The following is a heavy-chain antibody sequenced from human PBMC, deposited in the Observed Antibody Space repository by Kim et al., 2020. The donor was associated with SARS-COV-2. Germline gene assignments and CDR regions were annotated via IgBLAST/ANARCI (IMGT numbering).Heavy chain of an antibody. V-gene: IGHV6-1*01. CDR2: TYYRSKWST. Sequence: SETLSLTCAISGDSVSSNSVGWHWIRQSPSRGLEWLGRTYYRSKWSTDYAVSVKSRIIINPDTTKNQFSLQLNSVTPEDTAVYYCARSFRNAFDIWGQGT. CDR3: ARSFRNAFDI. CDR1: GDSVSSNSVG. J-gene: IGHJ3*02.